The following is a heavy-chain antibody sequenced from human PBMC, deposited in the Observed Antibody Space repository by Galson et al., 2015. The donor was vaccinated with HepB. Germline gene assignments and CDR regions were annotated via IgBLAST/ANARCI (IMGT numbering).Heavy chain of an antibody. D-gene: IGHD6-19*01. Sequence: PALVKPTQTLTLTCTFSGFSLSTSGVGVGWIRQPPGKALEWLALIYWDDDKRYSPSLKSRLTITKDTSKNQVVLTMTNMDPVDTATYYCALGSSGWGVTAPPSYFDYWGQGTLVTVSS. CDR2: IYWDDDK. CDR3: ALGSSGWGVTAPPSYFDY. V-gene: IGHV2-5*02. J-gene: IGHJ4*02. CDR1: GFSLSTSGVG.